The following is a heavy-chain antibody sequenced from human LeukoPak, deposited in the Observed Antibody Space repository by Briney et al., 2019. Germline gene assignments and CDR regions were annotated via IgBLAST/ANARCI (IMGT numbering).Heavy chain of an antibody. CDR1: GGSISSGGYY. D-gene: IGHD5-24*01. Sequence: SQTLSLTCTVSGGSISSGGYYWSWIRQHPGKGLEWIGYIYYSGSTYYNPSLKSRVTISVDTSKNQSSLKLSSVTVADTAVYYCARGVPRDSYNYRKFDPWGQGTLVTVSS. J-gene: IGHJ5*02. CDR3: ARGVPRDSYNYRKFDP. V-gene: IGHV4-31*03. CDR2: IYYSGST.